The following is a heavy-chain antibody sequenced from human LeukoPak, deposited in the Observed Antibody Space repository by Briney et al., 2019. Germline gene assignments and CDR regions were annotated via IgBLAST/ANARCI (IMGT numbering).Heavy chain of an antibody. CDR1: GFTFSSYA. Sequence: GGTLRLSCAASGFTFSSYAMSWVRQAPGKGLEWISASSGRGGSTYYADSVKGRFTISRDNAKNTLYLQMNSLRAEDTAVYYCAKSRSPGFDYWGQGTLVTVSS. V-gene: IGHV3-23*01. CDR3: AKSRSPGFDY. CDR2: SSGRGGST. J-gene: IGHJ4*02. D-gene: IGHD1-14*01.